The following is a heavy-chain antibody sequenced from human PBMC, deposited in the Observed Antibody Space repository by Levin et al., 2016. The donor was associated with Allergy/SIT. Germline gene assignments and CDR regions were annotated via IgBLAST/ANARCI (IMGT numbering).Heavy chain of an antibody. Sequence: WIRQPPGKGLEWVAVISYDGSNKYYADSVKGRFTISRDNSKNTLYLQMNSLRAEDTAVYYCAKVSDSGSYGDYWGQGTLVTVSS. D-gene: IGHD1-26*01. J-gene: IGHJ4*02. CDR3: AKVSDSGSYGDY. CDR2: ISYDGSNK. V-gene: IGHV3-30*18.